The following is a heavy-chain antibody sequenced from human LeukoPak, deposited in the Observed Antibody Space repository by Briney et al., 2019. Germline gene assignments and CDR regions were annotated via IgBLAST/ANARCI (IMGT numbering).Heavy chain of an antibody. CDR1: GFTFSDYY. J-gene: IGHJ6*04. V-gene: IGHV3-11*06. CDR3: ARGDCSSTSCYASWGKHYYYYYGMDV. D-gene: IGHD2-2*01. Sequence: GGSLRLSCAASGFTFSDYYMSWIRQAPGKGLEWVSYISSSSSYTNYADSMKGRFTISRDNAKNSLYLQMNSLRAEDTAVYYCARGDCSSTSCYASWGKHYYYYYGMDVWGKGTTVTVSS. CDR2: ISSSSSYT.